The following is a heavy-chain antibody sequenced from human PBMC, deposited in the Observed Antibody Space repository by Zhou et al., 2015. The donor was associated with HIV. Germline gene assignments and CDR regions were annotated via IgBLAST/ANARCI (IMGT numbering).Heavy chain of an antibody. CDR2: INPNSGGT. J-gene: IGHJ6*02. CDR1: GGTFSSYA. CDR3: ARGERSAGALYYYYGLDV. D-gene: IGHD6-19*01. Sequence: QVQLVQSGAEVKKPGSSVKVSCKASGGTFSSYAISWVRQAPGQGPEWMGWINPNSGGTNYAQNFQGWVTMTRDTSINTAYMELSRLRSDDTAVYYCARGERSAGALYYYYGLDVVGPRDHGHRLL. V-gene: IGHV1-2*04.